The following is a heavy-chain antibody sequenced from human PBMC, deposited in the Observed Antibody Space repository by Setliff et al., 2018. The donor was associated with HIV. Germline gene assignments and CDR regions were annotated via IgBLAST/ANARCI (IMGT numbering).Heavy chain of an antibody. J-gene: IGHJ4*02. D-gene: IGHD5-18*01. CDR2: INPNNGGT. CDR3: ARDLLRGFTYGWFDY. V-gene: IGHV1-2*02. Sequence: ASVKVSCKASGYTFTGYYMHWVRQAPGQGLEWMGWINPNNGGTNYAQKFQGRVTMTRDTSISTAYMELSRVRSDDTAVYYCARDLLRGFTYGWFDYWGQGTLVTVSS. CDR1: GYTFTGYY.